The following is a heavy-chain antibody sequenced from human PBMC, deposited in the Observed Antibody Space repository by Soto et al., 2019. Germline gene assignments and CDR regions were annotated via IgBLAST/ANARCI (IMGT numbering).Heavy chain of an antibody. J-gene: IGHJ4*02. CDR2: TYYSGTT. V-gene: IGHV4-30-4*01. Sequence: PSETLSLTCTVSGDSISTYDYYWSWLRQPPGKGLQWIGYTYYSGTTYYNPSLKSRVTLSMDTSKNQFSLRLSSVTAADTAVYYCARGIGVFDSWGQGTLVTVSS. CDR3: ARGIGVFDS. D-gene: IGHD3-10*01. CDR1: GDSISTYDYY.